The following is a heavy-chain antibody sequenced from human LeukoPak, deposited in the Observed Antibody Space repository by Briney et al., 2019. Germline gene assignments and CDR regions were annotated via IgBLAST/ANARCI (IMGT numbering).Heavy chain of an antibody. J-gene: IGHJ4*02. D-gene: IGHD3-22*01. V-gene: IGHV1-24*01. CDR3: AKGKYYYDSSGYLIDY. CDR1: GYTLTELS. Sequence: ASVKVSCKVSGYTLTELSMHWVRQAPGKGLEWMGGFDPEDGETIYTQRFQGRVTMTEDTSTDTAYMELSSLRSEDTAVYYCAKGKYYYDSSGYLIDYWGQGTLVTVSS. CDR2: FDPEDGET.